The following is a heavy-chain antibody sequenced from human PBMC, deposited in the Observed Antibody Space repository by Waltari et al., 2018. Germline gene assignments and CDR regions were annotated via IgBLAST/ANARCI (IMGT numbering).Heavy chain of an antibody. Sequence: EVQLVESGGGLIQPGGSLRLSCAASGFTVSSNYMSWVRQAPGKGLEWVSVIYSGGSTYYADSVKGRFTISRDNSKNTLYLQMNSLRAEDTAVYYCARTNSGYDSFYYYYGIDVWGQGTTVTVSS. V-gene: IGHV3-53*01. CDR2: IYSGGST. CDR1: GFTVSSNY. CDR3: ARTNSGYDSFYYYYGIDV. J-gene: IGHJ6*02. D-gene: IGHD5-12*01.